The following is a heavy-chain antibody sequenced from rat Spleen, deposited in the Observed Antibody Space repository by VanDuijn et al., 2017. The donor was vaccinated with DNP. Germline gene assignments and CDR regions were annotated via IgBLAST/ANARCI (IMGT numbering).Heavy chain of an antibody. Sequence: EVQLQESGPGLVKPSQSLSLICSVTGYSITSSYRWSWIRKFPGNKMEWIGHISYSGTTSYHPSLKSRISITRDTSKNQYFLQLYSVTTEDTATYYCARGTAGLTWFAYWGQGTLVTVSS. J-gene: IGHJ3*01. CDR1: GYSITSSY. V-gene: IGHV3-1*01. CDR2: ISYSGTT. D-gene: IGHD1-4*01. CDR3: ARGTAGLTWFAY.